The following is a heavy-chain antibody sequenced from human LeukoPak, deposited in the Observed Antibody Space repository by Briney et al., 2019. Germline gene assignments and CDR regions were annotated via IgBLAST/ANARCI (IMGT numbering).Heavy chain of an antibody. CDR1: GFTVSSNY. D-gene: IGHD5-18*01. CDR2: IYSGGST. Sequence: GGSLRLSCAASGFTVSSNYMSWVRQAPGKGLEWVSVIYSGGSTYYADSVKGRFTISRDNSKNTLYLQMNSLRAEDTAVYYCARGRYSYPLYYFDYWGQGSLVTVSS. V-gene: IGHV3-53*01. CDR3: ARGRYSYPLYYFDY. J-gene: IGHJ4*02.